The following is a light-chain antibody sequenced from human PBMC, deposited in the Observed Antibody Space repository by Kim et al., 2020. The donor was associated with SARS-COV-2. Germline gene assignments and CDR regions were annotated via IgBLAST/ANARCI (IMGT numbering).Light chain of an antibody. CDR2: AAS. V-gene: IGKV1-39*01. CDR1: QSIGTR. J-gene: IGKJ4*01. Sequence: DIQMTQSPSSLAAYVGDRVTIACRASQSIGTRLNWYQQRPGKAPELLIYAASSLQSGVPSRFSGTGSGTDFTLTISSLQPEDFATYYCQQSHTTPWLIFGGGTKVDIK. CDR3: QQSHTTPWLI.